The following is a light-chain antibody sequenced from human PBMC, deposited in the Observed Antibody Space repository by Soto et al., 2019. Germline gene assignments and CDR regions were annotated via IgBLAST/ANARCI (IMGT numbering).Light chain of an antibody. CDR3: SSYAGSNNWV. J-gene: IGLJ3*02. CDR1: SSDVGSYNY. Sequence: QSALTQPPSASGSPGQSVTISCTGTSSDVGSYNYVSWYQQHPGKAPKLMIYAVSKRPSGVPDRFSGSKSGNTASLTVSGLRAEDEADYYCSSYAGSNNWVFGGGTKLTVL. V-gene: IGLV2-8*01. CDR2: AVS.